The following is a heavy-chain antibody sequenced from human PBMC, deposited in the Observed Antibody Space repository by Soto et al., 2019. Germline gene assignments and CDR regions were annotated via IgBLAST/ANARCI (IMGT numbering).Heavy chain of an antibody. J-gene: IGHJ3*02. CDR3: AGYSSSWSNAFDI. CDR2: ISSSDSII. Sequence: GGSLRLSCAASGFTFSDSYMSWIRQAPGKGLEWVSYISSSDSIIYYSDSVKGRFIISRDNAKNSLYLQMNSLRAEDTAVYYCAGYSSSWSNAFDIWGQGTMVTVSS. CDR1: GFTFSDSY. D-gene: IGHD6-13*01. V-gene: IGHV3-11*01.